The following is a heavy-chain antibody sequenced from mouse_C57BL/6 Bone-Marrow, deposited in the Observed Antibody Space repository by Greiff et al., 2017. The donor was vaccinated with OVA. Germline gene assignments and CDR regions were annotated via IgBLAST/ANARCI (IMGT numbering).Heavy chain of an antibody. CDR2: IWRGGST. CDR3: AKNGIYDGYPRGWFAY. V-gene: IGHV2-5*01. Sequence: VQLQESGPGLVQPSQSLSITCTVSGFSLTSYGVHWVRQSPGKGLEWLGVIWRGGSTDYNAAFMSRLSITKDNSKSQVFFKMNSLQADDTAIYYCAKNGIYDGYPRGWFAYWGQGTLVTVSA. CDR1: GFSLTSYG. J-gene: IGHJ3*01. D-gene: IGHD2-3*01.